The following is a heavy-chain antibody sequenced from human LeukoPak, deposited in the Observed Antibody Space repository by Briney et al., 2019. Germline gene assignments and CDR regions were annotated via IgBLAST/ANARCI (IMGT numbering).Heavy chain of an antibody. V-gene: IGHV1-8*01. J-gene: IGHJ4*02. D-gene: IGHD3-10*01. CDR1: GYTFTSYD. CDR3: ARGSTSRGSGSYFDY. Sequence: GASVKVSCKASGYTFTSYDINWVRPATGQGLEWMGWMNPNSGNTGYAQKFQGRVTMTRNTSISTAYMELSSLRSEDTAVYYCARGSTSRGSGSYFDYWGQGTLVTVSS. CDR2: MNPNSGNT.